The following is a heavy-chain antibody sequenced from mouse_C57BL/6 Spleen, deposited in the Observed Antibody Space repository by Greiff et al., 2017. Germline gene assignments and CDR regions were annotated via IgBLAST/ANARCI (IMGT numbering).Heavy chain of an antibody. CDR2: IDPEDGET. CDR3: ASHYYGSSYNLDY. V-gene: IGHV14-2*01. Sequence: EVQLQQSGAELVKPGASVKLSCTASGFNINDYYMHWVKQRTEQGLEWIGRIDPEDGETKYAPKFKGKATITADTSSNTAYLQLSSLTSEDTAGYYCASHYYGSSYNLDYWGQGTTLTVSS. CDR1: GFNINDYY. D-gene: IGHD1-1*01. J-gene: IGHJ2*01.